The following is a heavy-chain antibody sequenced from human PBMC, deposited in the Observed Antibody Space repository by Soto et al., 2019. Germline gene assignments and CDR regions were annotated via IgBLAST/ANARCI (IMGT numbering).Heavy chain of an antibody. V-gene: IGHV2-5*02. CDR1: GFSLSTSGVG. Sequence: SGPTRVNPTQTLTLTCTFSGFSLSTSGVGVGWIRQPPGKALEWLALIYWDDDKRYSPSLKSRLTITKDTSKNQVVLTMTNMDPVDTATYYCAHRSAIGEAEYFQHWGQGTLVTVSS. CDR2: IYWDDDK. D-gene: IGHD2-8*01. CDR3: AHRSAIGEAEYFQH. J-gene: IGHJ1*01.